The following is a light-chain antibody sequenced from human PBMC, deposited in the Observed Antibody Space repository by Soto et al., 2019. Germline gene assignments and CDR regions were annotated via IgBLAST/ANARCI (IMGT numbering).Light chain of an antibody. Sequence: DIQMTQSPSTLSGSVVDRVTITCRASQTISSWLAWYQQKPGKAPKIMIYAASSLQGGVPSRFSGSGSGTEFTLTISSLQPEDFATYYCQQASSFPPTFGQGTRLEIK. CDR2: AAS. V-gene: IGKV1-12*01. CDR1: QTISSW. J-gene: IGKJ5*01. CDR3: QQASSFPPT.